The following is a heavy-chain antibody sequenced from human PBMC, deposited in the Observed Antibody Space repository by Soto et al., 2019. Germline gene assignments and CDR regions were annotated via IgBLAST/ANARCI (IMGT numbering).Heavy chain of an antibody. CDR2: IYWNDDK. V-gene: IGHV2-5*01. J-gene: IGHJ4*02. D-gene: IGHD5-18*01. CDR3: AHSWIQLRFDY. Sequence: QITLKESGPTLVKPTQTLTLTCTFSGFSLSTSGVGVGWIRQPPGKALEWLALIYWNDDKRYSPSLKSRLTITKDTSKNQVVLTMTNMDTVDTATYYCAHSWIQLRFDYWGQGTLVTFSA. CDR1: GFSLSTSGVG.